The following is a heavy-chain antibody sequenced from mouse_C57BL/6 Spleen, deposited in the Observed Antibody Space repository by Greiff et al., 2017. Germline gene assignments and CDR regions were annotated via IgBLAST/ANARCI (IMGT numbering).Heavy chain of an antibody. CDR1: GFTFSDYY. J-gene: IGHJ2*01. V-gene: IGHV5-12*01. CDR3: ARQGTTVVATYPFDY. D-gene: IGHD1-1*01. Sequence: EVHLVESGGGLVQPGGSLKLSCAASGFTFSDYYMYWVRQTPEKRLEWVAYISNGGGSTYYPDTVKGRFTISRDNAKNTLYLQMSRLKSEDTAMYYCARQGTTVVATYPFDYWGQGTTLTVSS. CDR2: ISNGGGST.